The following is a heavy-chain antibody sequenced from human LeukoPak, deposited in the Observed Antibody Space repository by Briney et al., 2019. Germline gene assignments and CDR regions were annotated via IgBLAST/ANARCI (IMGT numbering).Heavy chain of an antibody. Sequence: SVKVSCKASGGTFSSYAISWVRQAPGQGLEWMGRIIPILGIANYAQKFQGRVTITADKSTSTAYMELSSLRSEDTAVYYCARVGLRSDAFDIWGQGTMVTVSS. CDR1: GGTFSSYA. CDR2: IIPILGIA. J-gene: IGHJ3*02. V-gene: IGHV1-69*04. CDR3: ARVGLRSDAFDI. D-gene: IGHD4-17*01.